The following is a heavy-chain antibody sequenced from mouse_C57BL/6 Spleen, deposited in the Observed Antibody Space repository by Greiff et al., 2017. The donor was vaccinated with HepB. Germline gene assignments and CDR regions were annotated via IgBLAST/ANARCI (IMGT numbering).Heavy chain of an antibody. Sequence: LVEPGASVKISCKASGYAFSSSWMNWVKQRPGKGLEWIGRIYPGDGDTNYNGKFKGKATLTADKSSSTAYMQLSSLTSEDSAVYFCARGGVVAYYYAMDYWGQGTSVTVSS. V-gene: IGHV1-82*01. D-gene: IGHD1-1*01. CDR1: GYAFSSSW. CDR3: ARGGVVAYYYAMDY. J-gene: IGHJ4*01. CDR2: IYPGDGDT.